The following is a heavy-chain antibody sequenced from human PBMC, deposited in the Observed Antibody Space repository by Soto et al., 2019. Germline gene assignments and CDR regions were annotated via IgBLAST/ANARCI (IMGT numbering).Heavy chain of an antibody. J-gene: IGHJ4*02. Sequence: SQTLSLTCAISGDSVSSNSAAWNWIRQSPSRGLEWLGRTYYRSKWYNDYAVSVKGRITINPDTSKNQFSLQLNSVTPEDTAVYYCVGAAPESETLDYWGQGTLVTVSS. V-gene: IGHV6-1*01. D-gene: IGHD4-17*01. CDR1: GDSVSSNSAA. CDR3: VGAAPESETLDY. CDR2: TYYRSKWYN.